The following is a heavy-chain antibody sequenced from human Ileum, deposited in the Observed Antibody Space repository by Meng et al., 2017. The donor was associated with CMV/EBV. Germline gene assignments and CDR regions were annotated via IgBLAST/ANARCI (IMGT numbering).Heavy chain of an antibody. CDR1: GFILSDSR. Sequence: SGFILSDSRLHWVRQAPGKGLEWVGRNRSKAYSHATEYAASVEGRFTISRDDSKNTAYLQMNSLKTDDTAVYYCATLGSGYPGARDYWGQGTLVTVSS. CDR2: NRSKAYSHAT. D-gene: IGHD3-3*01. V-gene: IGHV3-73*01. J-gene: IGHJ4*02. CDR3: ATLGSGYPGARDY.